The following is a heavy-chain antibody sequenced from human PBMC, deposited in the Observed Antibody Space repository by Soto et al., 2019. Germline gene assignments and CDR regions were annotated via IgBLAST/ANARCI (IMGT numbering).Heavy chain of an antibody. CDR3: ARPTFGEGGWRDF. CDR2: IYSGGST. Sequence: EVQLVESGGGLVQPGGSLRLSCAASGFTVSSNYMSWVRQAPGKGLEWVSVIYSGGSTYYADPVKGRFTISRHNSKNTLYLQMDSLRAEDTAVYYCARPTFGEGGWRDFWGQGTLVTVSS. V-gene: IGHV3-53*04. CDR1: GFTVSSNY. D-gene: IGHD3-10*01. J-gene: IGHJ4*02.